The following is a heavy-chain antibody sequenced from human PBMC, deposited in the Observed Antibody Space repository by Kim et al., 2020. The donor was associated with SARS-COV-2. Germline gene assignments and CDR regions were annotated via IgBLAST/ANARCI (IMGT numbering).Heavy chain of an antibody. Sequence: STIYSADSVKGRFTIARDNAKNSLYLQMNSLRAEDTAVYYCASLIVVVPSFWGQGTLVTVSS. J-gene: IGHJ4*02. D-gene: IGHD2-2*01. CDR3: ASLIVVVPSF. V-gene: IGHV3-48*03. CDR2: STI.